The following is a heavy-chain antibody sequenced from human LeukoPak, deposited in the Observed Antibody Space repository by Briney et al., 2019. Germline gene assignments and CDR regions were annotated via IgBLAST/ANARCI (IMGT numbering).Heavy chain of an antibody. Sequence: GGSLRLSCAASGFTFSSYEMNWVRQAPGKGLEWVSYISSSSSTIYYADSVKGRFTISRDNAKNSLYLQMNSLRAEDTAVYYCAELGITMIGGVWGKGTAVTISS. V-gene: IGHV3-48*03. CDR1: GFTFSSYE. CDR2: ISSSSSTI. J-gene: IGHJ6*04. D-gene: IGHD3-10*02. CDR3: AELGITMIGGV.